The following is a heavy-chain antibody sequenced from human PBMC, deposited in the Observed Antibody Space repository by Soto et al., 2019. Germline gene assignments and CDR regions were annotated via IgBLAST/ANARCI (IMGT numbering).Heavy chain of an antibody. D-gene: IGHD5-12*01. CDR1: GFTVSSNY. CDR2: IYSGGST. Sequence: GGSLRLSCAASGFTVSSNYMSWVRQAPGKGLEWVSVIYSGGSTYYADSVKGRFTISRDNSKNTLYLQVNSLRAEDTAVYYCASSRWLQFYGMDVWGQGTTVTVSS. J-gene: IGHJ6*02. V-gene: IGHV3-53*01. CDR3: ASSRWLQFYGMDV.